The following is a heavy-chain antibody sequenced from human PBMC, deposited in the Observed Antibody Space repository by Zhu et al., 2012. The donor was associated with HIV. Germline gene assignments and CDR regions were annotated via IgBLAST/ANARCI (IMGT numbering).Heavy chain of an antibody. CDR2: INTKTGNP. Sequence: QVQLVQSGSELKKPGASVKVSCKASGYTFNSYAINWVRQAPGQGLEWMGWINTKTGNPTYAQDFTGRFVFSLDTSVNTAHLQISSLKVEDTAVYYCVRDLRYCGGGVCSNDAFDIWGQGTVV. CDR1: GYTFNSYA. V-gene: IGHV7-4-1*02. J-gene: IGHJ3*02. D-gene: IGHD2-15*01. CDR3: VRDLRYCGGGVCSNDAFDI.